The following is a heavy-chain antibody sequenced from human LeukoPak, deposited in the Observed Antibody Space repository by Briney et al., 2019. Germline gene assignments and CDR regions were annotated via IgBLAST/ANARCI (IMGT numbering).Heavy chain of an antibody. CDR1: GFTFSDYY. CDR3: ARGGYSSRVKYYGY. V-gene: IGHV3-11*04. J-gene: IGHJ4*02. D-gene: IGHD6-13*01. CDR2: ISISGGSI. Sequence: GGSLRLSCAASGFTFSDYYMTWIRQAPGKALEWVSYISISGGSIYYADSVKGRFTISRDNAKNSLYLQMNSLRTEDTAVYYCARGGYSSRVKYYGYWGQGTLVTVSS.